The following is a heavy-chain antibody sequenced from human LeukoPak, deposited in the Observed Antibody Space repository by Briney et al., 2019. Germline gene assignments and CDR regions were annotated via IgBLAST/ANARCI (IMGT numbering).Heavy chain of an antibody. Sequence: GGSLRLSCAASGFTFSSYAMSWVRQAPGKGLEWVSAISGSGGSTYYADSVKGRFTISRDNSKNTLYLQMNSLRAEDTALYYCARLPYRGYSYGLLDYWGQGTLVTVSS. CDR1: GFTFSSYA. CDR2: ISGSGGST. D-gene: IGHD5-18*01. V-gene: IGHV3-23*01. J-gene: IGHJ4*02. CDR3: ARLPYRGYSYGLLDY.